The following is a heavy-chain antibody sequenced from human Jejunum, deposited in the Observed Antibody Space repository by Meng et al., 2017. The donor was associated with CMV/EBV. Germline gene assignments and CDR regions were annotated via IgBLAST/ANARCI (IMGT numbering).Heavy chain of an antibody. D-gene: IGHD1-26*01. V-gene: IGHV3-74*01. CDR2: INGDGNTT. CDR3: ANTKYSGTYFDF. Sequence: ASGFPFSSYWLPWVRQVPGKGLVWVSRINGDGNTTAYADSVQGRFTISRDNAQNTLYLQMNSLTAEDTGVYYCANTKYSGTYFDFWGQGTLVTVSS. J-gene: IGHJ4*02. CDR1: GFPFSSYW.